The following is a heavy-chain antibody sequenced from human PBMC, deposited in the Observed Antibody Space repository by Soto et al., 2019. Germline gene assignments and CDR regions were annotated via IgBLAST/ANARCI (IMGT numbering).Heavy chain of an antibody. V-gene: IGHV1-69*12. Sequence: QVQLVQSGTEVRKPGSSVNVSCQASGDTFDTYTFSWVRQAPGQGLQWMGEIIPMFRTTNYAPRFQGRLTLTADDSTRIVYMELKSLTFEDTAVYDCAGGDGGADAFDLWGQGTMIAVSS. CDR3: AGGDGGADAFDL. D-gene: IGHD3-16*01. CDR1: GDTFDTYT. CDR2: IIPMFRTT. J-gene: IGHJ3*01.